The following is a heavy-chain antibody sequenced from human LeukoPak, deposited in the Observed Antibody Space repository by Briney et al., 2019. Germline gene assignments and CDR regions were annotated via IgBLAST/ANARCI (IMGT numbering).Heavy chain of an antibody. J-gene: IGHJ2*01. Sequence: SETLSLTCTVSGGCISGYYWSWIRQPPGNALEWIADIYDSGSTNYYPSRKSRVTIPVDTSKNQFSLQLTPLPSADTAVYYCARITNIRSYWYFDLWGRGTLVTVSS. CDR2: IYDSGST. CDR1: GGCISGYY. D-gene: IGHD2/OR15-2a*01. V-gene: IGHV4-59*01. CDR3: ARITNIRSYWYFDL.